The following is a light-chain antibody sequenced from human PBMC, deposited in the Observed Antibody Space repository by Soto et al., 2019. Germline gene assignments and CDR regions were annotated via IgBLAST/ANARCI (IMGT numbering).Light chain of an antibody. J-gene: IGKJ2*01. V-gene: IGKV3-20*01. Sequence: EIVLTQSPGTLSLSPGERATLSCRASQSVSSNYLAWYQQKPGQAPRLLIYGASIRATGLPDRFSGSASGTDFTLTISRLEPEDFAVYYCQQYGSSYTFGQGTKLEIK. CDR2: GAS. CDR1: QSVSSNY. CDR3: QQYGSSYT.